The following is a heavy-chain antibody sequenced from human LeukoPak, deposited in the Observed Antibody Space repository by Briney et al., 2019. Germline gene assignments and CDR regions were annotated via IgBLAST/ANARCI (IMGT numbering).Heavy chain of an antibody. CDR2: INHSGST. Sequence: SETLSLTCAVYGGSFSGYYWSWIRQPPGKGLEWIGEINHSGSTNYNPSLKSRVTISVDTSKNQFSLKLSSVTAADTAVYYCARVGWQQLAPGYYYYYMDVWGKGTTVTISS. CDR3: ARVGWQQLAPGYYYYYMDV. J-gene: IGHJ6*03. CDR1: GGSFSGYY. V-gene: IGHV4-34*01. D-gene: IGHD6-13*01.